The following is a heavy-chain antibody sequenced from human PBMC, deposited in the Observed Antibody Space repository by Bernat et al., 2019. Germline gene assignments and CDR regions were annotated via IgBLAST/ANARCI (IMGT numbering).Heavy chain of an antibody. J-gene: IGHJ5*02. CDR3: ERGRGRTTVQSFDP. CDR2: TYYRSNWYN. D-gene: IGHD4-17*01. CDR1: GDGVSSNTSS. V-gene: IGHV6-1*01. Sequence: QVQLQQSGPGLVKPSQTLSLTCAISGDGVSSNTSSWNWISQSPPRGLEWLGWTYYRSNWYNDYSLSVKIRITINPDTSKNQLSLQLNSVTPEDTALYYCERGRGRTTVQSFDPWGQGTLVTVSS.